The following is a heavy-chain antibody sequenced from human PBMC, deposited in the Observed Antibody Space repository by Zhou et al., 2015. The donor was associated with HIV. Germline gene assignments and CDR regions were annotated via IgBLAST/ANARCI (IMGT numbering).Heavy chain of an antibody. CDR3: AREGWGSITGTTGGAFDI. CDR1: GYTFTSYG. Sequence: QVQLVQSGAEVKKPGSSVKVSCKASGYTFTSYGISWVRQAPGQGLEWMGWISAYNGNTNYAQKLQGRVTMTTDTSTSTAYMELRSLRSDDTAVYYCAREGWGSITGTTGGAFDIWGQGTMVTVSS. J-gene: IGHJ3*02. D-gene: IGHD1-7*01. CDR2: ISAYNGNT. V-gene: IGHV1-18*01.